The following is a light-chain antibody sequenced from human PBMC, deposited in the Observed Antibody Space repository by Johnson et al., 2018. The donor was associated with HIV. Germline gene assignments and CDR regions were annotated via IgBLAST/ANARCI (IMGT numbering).Light chain of an antibody. J-gene: IGLJ1*01. V-gene: IGLV1-51*01. CDR3: GTWDSSLSAYV. CDR1: SSNIGNNY. Sequence: SGSSSNIGNNYVSWYQQLPGTAPKLLIYDSNKRPSGIPDRFSGSKSGTSATLGITGLQTGDEADYYCGTWDSSLSAYVFGTGTKVTVL. CDR2: DSN.